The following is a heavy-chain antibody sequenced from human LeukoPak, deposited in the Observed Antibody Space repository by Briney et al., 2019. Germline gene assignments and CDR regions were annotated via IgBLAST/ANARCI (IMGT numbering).Heavy chain of an antibody. CDR1: GYSFTSYW. CDR3: ARSPRDCSGGSCYSAWFDP. CDR2: IYPVDSDT. D-gene: IGHD2-15*01. J-gene: IGHJ5*02. Sequence: GESLKISCKGSGYSFTSYWIGWVRQMPGKGLEWMGIIYPVDSDTRYSPSFQGQFTISADKSISTSYLQWSSLKASDTAMYYCARSPRDCSGGSCYSAWFDPWGQGTLVTVSS. V-gene: IGHV5-51*01.